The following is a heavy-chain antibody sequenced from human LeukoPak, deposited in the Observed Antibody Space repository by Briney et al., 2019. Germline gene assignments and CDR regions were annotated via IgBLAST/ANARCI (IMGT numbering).Heavy chain of an antibody. CDR3: ARYHCSSTSCYTDY. Sequence: AGRSLRLSCAASGFTFSSYAMHWVRQAPGRGLEWVAVISYDGSNKYYADSVKGRFTISRDNSKNTLYLQMNSLRAEDTAVYYCARYHCSSTSCYTDYWGQGTLVTVSS. CDR2: ISYDGSNK. V-gene: IGHV3-30*04. D-gene: IGHD2-2*02. J-gene: IGHJ4*02. CDR1: GFTFSSYA.